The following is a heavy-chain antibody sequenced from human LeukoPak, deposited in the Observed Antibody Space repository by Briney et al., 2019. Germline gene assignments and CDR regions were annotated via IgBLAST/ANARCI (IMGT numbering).Heavy chain of an antibody. CDR2: IYWNDDK. D-gene: IGHD3-10*01. J-gene: IGHJ4*02. V-gene: IGHV2-5*01. Sequence: SGPTLVNPTQTLTLTCTFSGFSLSTSGVGVGWIRQPPGKALEWLALIYWNDDKRYSPSLKSRLTITKDTSKNQVVLTMTNMDPVDTATYYCAHSHTTMWFGEPLPYYFDYWGQGTLVTVSS. CDR1: GFSLSTSGVG. CDR3: AHSHTTMWFGEPLPYYFDY.